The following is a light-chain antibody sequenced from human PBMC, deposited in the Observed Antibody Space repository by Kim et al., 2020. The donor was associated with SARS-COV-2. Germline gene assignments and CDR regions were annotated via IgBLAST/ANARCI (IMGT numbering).Light chain of an antibody. J-gene: IGLJ3*02. CDR1: TIGSKS. V-gene: IGLV3-21*04. Sequence: APGKTATITCGGNTIGSKSVHGYQQKPGQAPVLVIYYDSDRPSGIPERFSGSNSGNTATLTISRVEAGDEADFYCQVWDSSSDHRVFGGGTKLTVL. CDR2: YDS. CDR3: QVWDSSSDHRV.